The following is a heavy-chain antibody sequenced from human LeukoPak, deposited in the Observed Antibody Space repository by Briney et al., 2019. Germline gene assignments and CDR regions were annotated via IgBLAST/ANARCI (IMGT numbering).Heavy chain of an antibody. V-gene: IGHV1-2*06. D-gene: IGHD6-19*01. CDR1: GYAFTDYY. CDR3: ARGTVTGRGWFRDFDY. Sequence: ASXXVSCKASGYAFTDYYMQWVRQAPGQGLEWMGRINPNSGGTNYAQKFQGRVTMTRDTSINTAYMVLTSLRSDDTAVYYCARGTVTGRGWFRDFDYWGQGTLVTVSS. J-gene: IGHJ4*02. CDR2: INPNSGGT.